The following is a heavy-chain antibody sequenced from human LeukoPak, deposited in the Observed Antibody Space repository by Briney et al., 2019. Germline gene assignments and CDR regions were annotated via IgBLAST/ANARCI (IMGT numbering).Heavy chain of an antibody. V-gene: IGHV3-30*03. Sequence: PGGSLRLSCAASGFTFSSYGMHWVRQAPGKGLEWVAVISYDGSNKYYADSVKGRFTISRDNSKNTLYLQMNSLRAEDTAVYYCARGVGYCSGGNCYGVGSSDYWGQGTLVTVSS. CDR2: ISYDGSNK. CDR1: GFTFSSYG. D-gene: IGHD2-15*01. CDR3: ARGVGYCSGGNCYGVGSSDY. J-gene: IGHJ4*02.